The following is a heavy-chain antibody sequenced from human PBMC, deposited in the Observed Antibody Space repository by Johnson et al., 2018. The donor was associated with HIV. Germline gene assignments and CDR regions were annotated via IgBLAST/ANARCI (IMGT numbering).Heavy chain of an antibody. CDR2: ISYDGRNR. CDR1: GFTFSSYA. Sequence: VQLVESGGGVVQPGRSLRLSCVVSGFTFSSYAMHWVRQAPGKGLEWVALISYDGRNRYYGDSVKGRFTISRDNFENTLYLQMDSLRVEDTAVYYCARRCNYLADAFDVWGPGTMVTVSS. CDR3: ARRCNYLADAFDV. J-gene: IGHJ3*01. D-gene: IGHD2/OR15-2a*01. V-gene: IGHV3-30*04.